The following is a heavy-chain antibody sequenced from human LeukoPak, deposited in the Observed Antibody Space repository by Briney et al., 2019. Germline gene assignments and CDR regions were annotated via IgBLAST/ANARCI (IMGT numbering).Heavy chain of an antibody. Sequence: SETLSLTCTVSGGSISSYYWSWIRQPPGKGLEWIGYIYYSGSTNYNPSLKSRVTISVDTSKNQFSLKLSSVTAADAAVYYCARGYGSYYGSGSYSNYYLDVWGKGTTVTISS. J-gene: IGHJ6*03. V-gene: IGHV4-59*12. D-gene: IGHD3-10*01. CDR3: ARGYGSYYGSGSYSNYYLDV. CDR2: IYYSGST. CDR1: GGSISSYY.